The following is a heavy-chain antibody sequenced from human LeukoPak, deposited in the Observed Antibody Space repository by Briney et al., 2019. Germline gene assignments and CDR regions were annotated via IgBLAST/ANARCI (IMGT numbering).Heavy chain of an antibody. CDR3: VVGGSPGY. J-gene: IGHJ4*02. V-gene: IGHV3-74*01. CDR2: ISTDGYTT. CDR1: GLAFSAYK. Sequence: GGSLRLSCAASGLAFSAYKMHWVRQAPRKGLVWVSRISTDGYTTDYADFVQGRFTASRDNTKNTWSLEMNSLRAEDTAVYYCVVGGSPGYWGQGTLITVSS. D-gene: IGHD2-15*01.